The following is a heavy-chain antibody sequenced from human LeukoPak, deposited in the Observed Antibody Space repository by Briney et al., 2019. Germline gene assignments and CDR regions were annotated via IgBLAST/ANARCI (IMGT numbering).Heavy chain of an antibody. Sequence: PGGSLRLSCEASGFTFSNYWMTWVRQAPGKGLEWVANIKQDGSETYYVDSVKGRFTLSRDNARNSLYLQMNYLGVDDTAVYYCARGGMTGTADYWGPGTLVTVPS. CDR1: GFTFSNYW. V-gene: IGHV3-7*01. J-gene: IGHJ4*02. CDR3: ARGGMTGTADY. D-gene: IGHD1-7*01. CDR2: IKQDGSET.